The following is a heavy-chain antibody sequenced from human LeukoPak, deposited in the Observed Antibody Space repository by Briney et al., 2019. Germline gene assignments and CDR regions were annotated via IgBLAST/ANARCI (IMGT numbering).Heavy chain of an antibody. CDR1: GGSISSYY. V-gene: IGHV4-59*01. J-gene: IGHJ4*02. Sequence: TSETLSLTCTVSGGSISSYYWSWIRQPPGKGLEWIGYIYYSGSTNYNPSLKSRVTISVDTSKNQFSLKLSSVTAADTAVYYCARMDVDTAMVDYWGQGTLVTVSS. D-gene: IGHD5-18*01. CDR3: ARMDVDTAMVDY. CDR2: IYYSGST.